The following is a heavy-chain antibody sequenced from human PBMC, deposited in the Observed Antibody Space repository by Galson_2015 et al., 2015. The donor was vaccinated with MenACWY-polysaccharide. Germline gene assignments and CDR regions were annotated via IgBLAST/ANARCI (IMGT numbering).Heavy chain of an antibody. CDR2: MNPKSGYS. D-gene: IGHD4-17*01. CDR3: ARTNGDFDL. V-gene: IGHV1-8*01. Sequence: SVKVSCKASGYTFTNYDINRVRLAPGQGLEWMAWMNPKSGYSGYAQKFHGRVTLTKDTSISTAYLELSSLRSEDTAMYYCARTNGDFDLWGQGTLITVSS. J-gene: IGHJ4*02. CDR1: GYTFTNYD.